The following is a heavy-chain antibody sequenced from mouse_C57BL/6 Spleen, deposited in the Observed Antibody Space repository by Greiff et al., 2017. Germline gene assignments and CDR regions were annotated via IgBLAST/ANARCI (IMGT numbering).Heavy chain of an antibody. CDR1: GFSFNTYA. J-gene: IGHJ3*01. CDR2: IRSKSNNYAT. CDR3: VRPAYYSNYLAWFAY. Sequence: EVHLVESGGGLVQPKGSLKLSCAASGFSFNTYAMNWVRQAPGTGLEWVARIRSKSNNYATYYADSVKDRFTISRDDSESMLYLQMNNLKTEDTAMYYCVRPAYYSNYLAWFAYWGQGTLVTVSA. D-gene: IGHD2-5*01. V-gene: IGHV10-1*01.